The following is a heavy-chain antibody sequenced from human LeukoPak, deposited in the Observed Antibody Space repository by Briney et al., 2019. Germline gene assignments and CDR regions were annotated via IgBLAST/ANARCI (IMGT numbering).Heavy chain of an antibody. Sequence: SETLSLTCAVYGGSFSGYYWSWIRQPPGKGLEWIGEINHSGSTNYNPSLKSRVTISVDTSKNQLSLKLSSVTAADTAVYYCARGRDIVVVPAAIALWYWGQGTLVTVSS. J-gene: IGHJ4*02. CDR3: ARGRDIVVVPAAIALWY. CDR1: GGSFSGYY. V-gene: IGHV4-34*01. CDR2: INHSGST. D-gene: IGHD2-2*01.